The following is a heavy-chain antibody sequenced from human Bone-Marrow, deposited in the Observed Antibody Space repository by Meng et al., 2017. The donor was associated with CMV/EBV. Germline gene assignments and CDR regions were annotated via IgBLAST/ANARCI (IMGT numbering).Heavy chain of an antibody. CDR3: ARYQNSYQLLYRRGGFDY. CDR1: GFTFDDYA. J-gene: IGHJ4*02. CDR2: ISWNSGSI. Sequence: GGSLRLSCAASGFTFDDYAMHWVRQAPGKGLEWVSGISWNSGSIGYADSVKGRFTISRDNSKNTLYLQMNSLRAEDTAVYYCARYQNSYQLLYRRGGFDYWGQGTLVTVSS. V-gene: IGHV3-9*01. D-gene: IGHD2-2*02.